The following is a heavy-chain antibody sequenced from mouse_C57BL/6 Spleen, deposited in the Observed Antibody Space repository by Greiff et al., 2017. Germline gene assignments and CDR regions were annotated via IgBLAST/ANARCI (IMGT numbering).Heavy chain of an antibody. D-gene: IGHD1-2*01. CDR1: GYAFSSSW. V-gene: IGHV1-82*01. CDR2: IYPGDGDT. CDR3: ARGATAPTGYFDY. Sequence: QVQLQQSGPELVKPGASVKISCKASGYAFSSSWVNWVKQRPGKGLEWIGRIYPGDGDTNYNGKFKGKATLTADKSSSTAYMQLSSLTSEDSAVYFCARGATAPTGYFDYWGQGTTLTVSS. J-gene: IGHJ2*01.